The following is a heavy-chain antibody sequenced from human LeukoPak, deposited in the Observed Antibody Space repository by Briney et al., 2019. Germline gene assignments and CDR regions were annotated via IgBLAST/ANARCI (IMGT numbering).Heavy chain of an antibody. CDR1: GFTFSSYA. D-gene: IGHD4-23*01. CDR2: ISGSGGST. Sequence: HSGGSLRLSCAATGFTFSSYAMSWVRQAPGKGLEWVSAISGSGGSTYYADSVKGRFTISRDNSKNTLYLQMNSLRAEDTAVYYCAKDHPRTTVVPWGQGTLVTVSS. J-gene: IGHJ5*02. V-gene: IGHV3-23*01. CDR3: AKDHPRTTVVP.